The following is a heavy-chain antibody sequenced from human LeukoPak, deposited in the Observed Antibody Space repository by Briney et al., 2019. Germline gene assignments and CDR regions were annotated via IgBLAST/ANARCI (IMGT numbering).Heavy chain of an antibody. CDR3: ARADYDILTGYSPGPA. CDR2: IKQDGSEK. Sequence: GGSLRLSCAASGFTFSSYWMSWVRQAPGKGLEWVANIKQDGSEKYYVDSVKGRFTISRDNAKNSLYLQMNSLRAEDTAVYYCARADYDILTGYSPGPAWGQGTLVTVSS. V-gene: IGHV3-7*01. CDR1: GFTFSSYW. D-gene: IGHD3-9*01. J-gene: IGHJ5*02.